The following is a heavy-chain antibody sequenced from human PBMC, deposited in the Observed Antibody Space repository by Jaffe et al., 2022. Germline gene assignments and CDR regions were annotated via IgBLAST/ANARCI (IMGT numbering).Heavy chain of an antibody. D-gene: IGHD4-17*01. CDR2: IYSGGST. CDR3: ARDPMTTVTTKAFDI. Sequence: EVQLVESGGGLVQPGGSLRLSCAASGFTVSSNYMSWVRQAPGKGLEWVSVIYSGGSTYYADSVKGRFTISRDNSKNTLYLQMNSLRAEDTAVYYCARDPMTTVTTKAFDIWGQGTMVTVSS. V-gene: IGHV3-66*02. CDR1: GFTVSSNY. J-gene: IGHJ3*02.